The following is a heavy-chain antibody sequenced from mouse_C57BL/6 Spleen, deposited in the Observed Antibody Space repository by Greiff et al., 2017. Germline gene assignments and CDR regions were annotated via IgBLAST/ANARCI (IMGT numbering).Heavy chain of an antibody. V-gene: IGHV1-52*01. Sequence: VQLQQPGAELVRPGSSVKLSCKASGYTFTSYWMHWVKQRPIQGLEWICNIDPSDSDTHYNQKFKDKATLTVAKSSSTAYMQLSSLTSEDSAVYYCARGVGGNYYDYWGQGTTLTVSS. D-gene: IGHD1-3*01. J-gene: IGHJ2*01. CDR3: ARGVGGNYYDY. CDR2: IDPSDSDT. CDR1: GYTFTSYW.